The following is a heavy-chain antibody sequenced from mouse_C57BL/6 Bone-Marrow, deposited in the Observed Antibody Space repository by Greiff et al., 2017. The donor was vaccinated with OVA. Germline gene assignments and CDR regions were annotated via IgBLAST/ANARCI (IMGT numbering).Heavy chain of an antibody. J-gene: IGHJ2*01. CDR2: IDPNSGGT. V-gene: IGHV1-72*01. CDR1: GYTFTSYW. D-gene: IGHD3-2*02. CDR3: ASENSSSPLDY. Sequence: QVQLQQPGAELVKPGASVKLSCKASGYTFTSYWMHWVKQRPGRGLEWIGRIDPNSGGTKYNEKFKSKATLTVDKPSSTAYMQRSSLTSEDSAVYYCASENSSSPLDYWGQGTTLTVSS.